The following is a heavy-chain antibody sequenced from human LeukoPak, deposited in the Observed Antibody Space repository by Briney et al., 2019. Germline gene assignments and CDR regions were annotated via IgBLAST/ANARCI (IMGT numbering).Heavy chain of an antibody. Sequence: PGGSLRLSCSASGFTFSSYEMNWVRQAPGKGLEWVSSISSGAATIYYTDSVQGRFTISRDNAKNSLFLQMNSPRAEDTAVYYCARVGALSSSWLLYWGQGILVTVSS. V-gene: IGHV3-48*03. D-gene: IGHD6-13*01. CDR1: GFTFSSYE. J-gene: IGHJ4*02. CDR2: ISSGAATI. CDR3: ARVGALSSSWLLY.